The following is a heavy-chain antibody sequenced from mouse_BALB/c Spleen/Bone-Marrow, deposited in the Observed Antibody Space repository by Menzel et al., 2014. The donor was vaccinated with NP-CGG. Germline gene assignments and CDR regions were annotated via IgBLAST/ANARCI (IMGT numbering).Heavy chain of an antibody. CDR1: GFTFSSYG. CDR2: ISGGGSYT. Sequence: EVQVVESGGGLVKPGGSLKLSCAASGFTFSSYGMSWVRQTPEKRLEWVATISGGGSYTYYPDSVKVQFNISRDNDKNILCLQMSSLRSEDAALYYCARLCYDFDGGAYWGQGTLVTVSA. J-gene: IGHJ3*01. D-gene: IGHD2-4*01. CDR3: ARLCYDFDGGAY. V-gene: IGHV5-9-2*01.